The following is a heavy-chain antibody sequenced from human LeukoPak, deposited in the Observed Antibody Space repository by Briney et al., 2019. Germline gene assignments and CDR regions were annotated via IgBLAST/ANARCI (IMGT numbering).Heavy chain of an antibody. D-gene: IGHD1-26*01. CDR2: IKQDGYEK. Sequence: GGSLRLSCAASGFTFSGYWMSRVRQTPEKGLEWVANIKQDGYEKYYVDSVKGRFTISRDNAKNSLYLQMNSLRADDTAIYYCARDKIVGPTTLDYWGQGTLVTVSS. J-gene: IGHJ4*02. CDR1: GFTFSGYW. CDR3: ARDKIVGPTTLDY. V-gene: IGHV3-7*01.